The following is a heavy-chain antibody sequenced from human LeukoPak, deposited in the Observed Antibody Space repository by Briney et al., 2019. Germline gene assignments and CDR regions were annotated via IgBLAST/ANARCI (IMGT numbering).Heavy chain of an antibody. Sequence: SETLSLTCAVSGGSFSDYYWSWIRQPPGKGLEWIGEINHGGDTSYNSSLQSRVTLSVDTSRNQFSLILSSVAAADTAVYYCASNKYPVQAFDIWGQGTMVTVSS. CDR3: ASNKYPVQAFDI. CDR1: GGSFSDYY. D-gene: IGHD1/OR15-1a*01. J-gene: IGHJ3*02. V-gene: IGHV4-34*01. CDR2: INHGGDT.